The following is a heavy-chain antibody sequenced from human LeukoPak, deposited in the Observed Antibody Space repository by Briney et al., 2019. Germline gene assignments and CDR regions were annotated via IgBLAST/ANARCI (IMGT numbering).Heavy chain of an antibody. J-gene: IGHJ4*02. CDR3: ARGAPAGFSGYDYPDY. V-gene: IGHV1-69*13. CDR2: IIPIFGTA. D-gene: IGHD5-12*01. CDR1: GGTFSSYA. Sequence: SVKVSCKASGGTFSSYAISWVRQAPGQGLEWMGGIIPIFGTANYAQKFQGRVTITADESTSTAYMELSSLRSEDTAVYYCARGAPAGFSGYDYPDYWGQGTLVTVSS.